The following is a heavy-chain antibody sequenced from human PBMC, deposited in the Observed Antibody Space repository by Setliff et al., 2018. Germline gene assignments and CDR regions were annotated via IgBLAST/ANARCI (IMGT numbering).Heavy chain of an antibody. V-gene: IGHV4-34*01. J-gene: IGHJ3*02. CDR3: ARVGRFLEWSGSRAFDI. CDR2: INHSGST. D-gene: IGHD3-3*01. CDR1: GGSFSGYY. Sequence: SETLSLTCAVYGGSFSGYYWSWIRQPPGKGLEWIGEINHSGSTNYNPSLKSRVTTSVDTSKNQFSLKLSSVTAADTAVYYCARVGRFLEWSGSRAFDIWGQGTMVTVSS.